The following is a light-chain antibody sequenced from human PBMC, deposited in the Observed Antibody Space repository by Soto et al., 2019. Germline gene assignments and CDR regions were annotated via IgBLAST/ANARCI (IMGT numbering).Light chain of an antibody. CDR2: EVS. CDR3: SSYTSSSTRV. CDR1: SSDVGGYNY. V-gene: IGLV2-14*01. J-gene: IGLJ1*01. Sequence: QSALTQPASVSGSPGQSITISCTGTSSDVGGYNYVSWYQQYPGKAPKLMIYEVSNRPSGVSNRFSASKSGNTASLTISGLQAEDEADYYCSSYTSSSTRVFGTGTKV.